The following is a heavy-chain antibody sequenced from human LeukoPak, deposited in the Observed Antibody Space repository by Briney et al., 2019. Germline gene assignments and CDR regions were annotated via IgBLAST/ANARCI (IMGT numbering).Heavy chain of an antibody. CDR3: ATHDFWSGSPAMEDAFDI. D-gene: IGHD3-3*01. CDR1: GYSFTSYW. Sequence: PGESLKISCKGSGYSFTSYWIGWVRQMPGKGLEWMGIIYPGDSDTRYSPSFQGQVTISADKSISTAYLQWSSLKASDTAMYYCATHDFWSGSPAMEDAFDIWGQGTMVTVSS. J-gene: IGHJ3*02. V-gene: IGHV5-51*01. CDR2: IYPGDSDT.